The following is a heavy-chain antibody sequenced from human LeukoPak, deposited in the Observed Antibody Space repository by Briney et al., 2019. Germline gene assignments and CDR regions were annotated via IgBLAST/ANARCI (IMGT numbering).Heavy chain of an antibody. J-gene: IGHJ5*02. D-gene: IGHD6-19*01. Sequence: SETLSLTCTVSGGSISSYYWSWIRQPAGKGLEWIGRIYTSGSTNYNPSLKSRVTMSVDTSKNQFSLKLSSVTAADTAVYYCARSTRRTVAGSYWFDPWGPGTLVTVSS. CDR1: GGSISSYY. V-gene: IGHV4-4*07. CDR3: ARSTRRTVAGSYWFDP. CDR2: IYTSGST.